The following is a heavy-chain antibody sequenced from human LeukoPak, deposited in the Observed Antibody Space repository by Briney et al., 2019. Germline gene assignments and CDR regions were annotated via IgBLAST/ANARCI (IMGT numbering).Heavy chain of an antibody. J-gene: IGHJ4*02. D-gene: IGHD2-2*01. Sequence: SGGSLRLSCAASGFTFSSYAMHWVRQAPGKGLEWVAVISYDGSNEYYADSVKGRLTISRDNSKNTLYLQMNSLRAEDTAVYYCAREIVVVPAATFDYWGQGTLVTVSS. CDR3: AREIVVVPAATFDY. CDR1: GFTFSSYA. CDR2: ISYDGSNE. V-gene: IGHV3-30-3*01.